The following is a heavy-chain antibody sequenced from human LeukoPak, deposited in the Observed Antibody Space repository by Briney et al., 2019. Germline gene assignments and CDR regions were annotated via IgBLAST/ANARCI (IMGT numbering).Heavy chain of an antibody. V-gene: IGHV1-2*02. D-gene: IGHD5-12*01. CDR2: INPNSGGT. CDR3: ARDPRWGGYDGDAFDI. CDR1: GYTFSGYY. Sequence: ASVKVSCKASGYTFSGYYLHWVRQAPGQGLEWMGWINPNSGGTNYAQKFQGRVTMTRDTSISTAYMELSRLRSDDTAVYYCARDPRWGGYDGDAFDIWGQGTMVTVSS. J-gene: IGHJ3*02.